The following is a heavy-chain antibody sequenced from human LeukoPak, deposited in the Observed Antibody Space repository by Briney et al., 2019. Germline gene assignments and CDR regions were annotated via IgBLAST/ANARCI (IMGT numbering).Heavy chain of an antibody. CDR2: ISGSSGST. CDR1: GFTFSSYA. D-gene: IGHD3-9*01. V-gene: IGHV3-23*01. Sequence: PGGSLRLSCAASGFTFSSYAMSWVRQAPGKGLEWVSAISGSSGSTYYADSVKGRFTISRDNSENTLYLQMNSLRAEDTAAYYCAKDYDILTGSEYWGQGTLVTVSS. J-gene: IGHJ4*02. CDR3: AKDYDILTGSEY.